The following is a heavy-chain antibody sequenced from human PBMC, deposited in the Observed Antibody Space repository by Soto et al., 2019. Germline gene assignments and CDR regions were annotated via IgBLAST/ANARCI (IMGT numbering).Heavy chain of an antibody. CDR3: ARNRRETGDFEY. Sequence: ASVKVSCKASGYTFINYDINWVRQATGQGLEWMGWMNPNSGDTGYAQKFQGRVSMTRNAAISTAFMELSSLESDDTAVYFCARNRRETGDFEYRGQGTLVTVSS. V-gene: IGHV1-8*01. D-gene: IGHD7-27*01. J-gene: IGHJ4*02. CDR2: MNPNSGDT. CDR1: GYTFINYD.